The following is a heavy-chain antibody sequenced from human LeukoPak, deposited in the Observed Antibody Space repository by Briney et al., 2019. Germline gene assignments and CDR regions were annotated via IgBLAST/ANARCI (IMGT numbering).Heavy chain of an antibody. CDR2: ISTNNGNT. CDR1: GYTFTNYH. CDR3: ARGYSSDWYFDC. V-gene: IGHV1-18*01. D-gene: IGHD6-25*01. Sequence: WASVKVSCKASGYTFTNYHISWVRQAPGQGLEWMGWISTNNGNTNYAQNLQGRVTMTKDTSTSTAYMELRSLRSDDTAVYYCARGYSSDWYFDCWGQGTLVTVSS. J-gene: IGHJ4*02.